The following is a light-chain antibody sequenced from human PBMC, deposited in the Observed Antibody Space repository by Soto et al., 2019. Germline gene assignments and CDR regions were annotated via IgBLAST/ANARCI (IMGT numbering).Light chain of an antibody. Sequence: IQMTQSPSPLSASVVDRVTITCRASQTISTYLNWYQQKPGKAHKLLIYDAYNLETGVPSKFSGSGSGTDFTFTISSLQPEDIATYYCKQYDNLPITFGQGTRLEIK. J-gene: IGKJ5*01. CDR2: DAY. CDR1: QTISTY. CDR3: KQYDNLPIT. V-gene: IGKV1-33*01.